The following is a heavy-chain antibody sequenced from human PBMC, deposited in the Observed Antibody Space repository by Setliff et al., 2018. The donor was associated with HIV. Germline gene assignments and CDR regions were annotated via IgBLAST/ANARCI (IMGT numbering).Heavy chain of an antibody. J-gene: IGHJ3*02. CDR2: IWHAGNT. CDR3: ARAVNLTFDI. CDR1: GYSSAGNLA. Sequence: PSETLSLTCTVSGYSSAGNLAWAWIRQHPTKGLERIGSIWHAGNTLYNPSLKSRVSISLDTSMEEFGLQLSSVTAADTAVYYCARAVNLTFDIWSLGTMVTVSS. V-gene: IGHV4-38-2*02.